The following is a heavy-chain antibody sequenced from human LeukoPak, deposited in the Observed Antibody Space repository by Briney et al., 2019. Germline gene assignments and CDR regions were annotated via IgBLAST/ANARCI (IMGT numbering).Heavy chain of an antibody. Sequence: SETLSLTCAVSGYSISSGYYWGWIRQPPGKGLEWIGSIYHSGSTYYNPSLKSRVTISVDTSKNQFSLKLSSVTAADTAVYYCARHRWELLYYFDYWGQGTLVTVSS. CDR1: GYSISSGYY. J-gene: IGHJ4*02. CDR3: ARHRWELLYYFDY. D-gene: IGHD1-26*01. CDR2: IYHSGST. V-gene: IGHV4-38-2*01.